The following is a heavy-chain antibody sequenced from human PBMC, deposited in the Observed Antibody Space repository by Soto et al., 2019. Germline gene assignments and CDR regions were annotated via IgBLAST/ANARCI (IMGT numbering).Heavy chain of an antibody. CDR3: ARDPWAADY. D-gene: IGHD3-16*01. CDR2: IYSGGST. V-gene: IGHV3-66*01. CDR1: GFTVSTKY. J-gene: IGHJ4*02. Sequence: EVQLVESGGGLVQPGGSLRLSCAASGFTVSTKYVSWFRQAPGKGLEWVSVIYSGGSTFYADSVRGRFTISRDNSKNTVNLQMNSLRAEDTAVYYCARDPWAADYWGQGTLVTVSS.